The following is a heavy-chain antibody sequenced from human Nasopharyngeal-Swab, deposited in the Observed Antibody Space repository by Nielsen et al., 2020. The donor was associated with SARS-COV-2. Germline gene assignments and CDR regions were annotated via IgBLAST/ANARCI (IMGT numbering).Heavy chain of an antibody. CDR2: INAGNGNT. CDR3: ARSGEYGSGYVDY. V-gene: IGHV1-3*01. J-gene: IGHJ4*02. Sequence: ASVKVPCKASGYTFTNYAMHWVRQAPGQRLEWMGWINAGNGNTKYSQNFQGRVTITRDTSASTAYMELSSLRSEDTAVYYCARSGEYGSGYVDYWGQGTLVTVSS. CDR1: GYTFTNYA. D-gene: IGHD6-19*01.